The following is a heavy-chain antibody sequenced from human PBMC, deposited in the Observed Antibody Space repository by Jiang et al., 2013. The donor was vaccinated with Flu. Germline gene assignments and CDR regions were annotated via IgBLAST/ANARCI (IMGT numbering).Heavy chain of an antibody. CDR1: GASITGGGYY. D-gene: IGHD4-23*01. V-gene: IGHV4-61*02. J-gene: IGHJ6*02. Sequence: GPGLVKPSQTLSLTCSVSGASITGGGYYWTWIRQPAGKGLEWIGRIYSSGTTNYKSSLESRVTISADTSNNQVSLRLSSVTAADTAVYYCAQTRGGNFYNAYYYTMDVWGQGTTVTVSS. CDR3: AQTRGGNFYNAYYYTMDV. CDR2: IYSSGTT.